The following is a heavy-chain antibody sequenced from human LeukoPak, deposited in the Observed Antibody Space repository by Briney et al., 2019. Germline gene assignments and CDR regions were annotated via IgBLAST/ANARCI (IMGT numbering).Heavy chain of an antibody. CDR2: IYYSGST. CDR3: ARNRGGYCSGGSCRQFDY. Sequence: PSETLSLTCTVSGGSISSYYWSWIRRPPGKGLEWIGYIYYSGSTNYNPSLKSRVTISVDTSKNQFSLKLSSVTAADTAVYYCARNRGGYCSGGSCRQFDYWGQGTLVTVSS. D-gene: IGHD2-15*01. J-gene: IGHJ4*02. V-gene: IGHV4-59*01. CDR1: GGSISSYY.